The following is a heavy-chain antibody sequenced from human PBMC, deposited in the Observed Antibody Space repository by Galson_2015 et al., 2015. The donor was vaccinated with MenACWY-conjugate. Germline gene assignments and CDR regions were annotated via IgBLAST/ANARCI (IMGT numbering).Heavy chain of an antibody. Sequence: SLRLSCAASGFTFGNYWMTWVRQAPGKGLEWVANIKGDGSEIWYVDSVKGRLTIPRDNARYSLYLQMNALRAEDTAVYYCARENTHNYAYAIDYWGQGILVSVSS. CDR3: ARENTHNYAYAIDY. D-gene: IGHD3-16*01. J-gene: IGHJ4*02. CDR1: GFTFGNYW. CDR2: IKGDGSEI. V-gene: IGHV3-7*03.